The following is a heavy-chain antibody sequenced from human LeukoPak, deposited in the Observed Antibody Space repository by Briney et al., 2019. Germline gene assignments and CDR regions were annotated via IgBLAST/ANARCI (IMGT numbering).Heavy chain of an antibody. V-gene: IGHV1-24*01. Sequence: ASVKVSCKVSGYTLTELSMHWVRQAPGKGLEWMGGFDPEDGETIYAQKFQGRVTMTEDTSTDTAHMELSSLRSEDTAVYYCATEIGLLPEYYFDYWGQGTLVTVSS. CDR2: FDPEDGET. CDR3: ATEIGLLPEYYFDY. J-gene: IGHJ4*02. D-gene: IGHD1-26*01. CDR1: GYTLTELS.